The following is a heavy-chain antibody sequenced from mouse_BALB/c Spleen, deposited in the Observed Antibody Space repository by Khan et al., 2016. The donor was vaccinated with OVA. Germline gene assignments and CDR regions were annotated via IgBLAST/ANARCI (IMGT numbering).Heavy chain of an antibody. CDR2: IDPFNGGP. Sequence: VQLQQSGPELMKPGASVKISCKASGCSFTSYYIHWVKQSHGKNLEWIGYIDPFNGGPSYNQKFKGKATLTVDKSSSTAYMHLSSLTSEDSAVYYCTRHGSISWFAYWGQGTLVTVSA. D-gene: IGHD1-1*01. J-gene: IGHJ3*01. CDR3: TRHGSISWFAY. V-gene: IGHV1-31*01. CDR1: GCSFTSYY.